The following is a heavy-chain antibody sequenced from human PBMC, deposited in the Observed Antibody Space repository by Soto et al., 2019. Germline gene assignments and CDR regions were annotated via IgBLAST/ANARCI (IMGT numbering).Heavy chain of an antibody. CDR2: IIPIFGTA. CDR1: GGTFSSYA. Sequence: EASVKVSCKASGGTFSSYAISWVRQAPGQGLEWMGGIIPIFGTANYAQKFQGRVTITADESTSTAYMELSSLRSEDTAVYYCARTRYSGSRYYYYYGMDVWGQGTTVTVSS. V-gene: IGHV1-69*13. CDR3: ARTRYSGSRYYYYYGMDV. J-gene: IGHJ6*02. D-gene: IGHD1-26*01.